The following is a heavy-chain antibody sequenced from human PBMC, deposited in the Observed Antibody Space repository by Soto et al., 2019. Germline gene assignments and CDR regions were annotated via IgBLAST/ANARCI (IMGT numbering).Heavy chain of an antibody. CDR3: ASGPLRLLGFDY. V-gene: IGHV3-23*01. D-gene: IGHD4-17*01. J-gene: IGHJ4*02. CDR2: ISGSGGST. CDR1: GFTFSSYA. Sequence: GGSLRLSCAASGFTFSSYAMSWVRQAPGKGLEWVSAISGSGGSTYYADSVKGRFTISRDNSKNTLYLQMNSLRAEDTAVYYCASGPLRLLGFDYWGLGTLVTVSS.